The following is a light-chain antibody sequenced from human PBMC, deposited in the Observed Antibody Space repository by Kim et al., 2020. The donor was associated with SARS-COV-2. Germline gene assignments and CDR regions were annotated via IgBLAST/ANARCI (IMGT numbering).Light chain of an antibody. CDR3: YSYGGGYAWV. CDR2: DVS. CDR1: SSDVGAYKY. Sequence: QSALTQPRSVSGSPGQSVTISCTGTSSDVGAYKYVSWYQQHPGKAPKFIIYDVSERPSGVPDRFSGSKSGNTASLTISGLQAEDEADYYCYSYGGGYAWVFGGGPQLPVL. V-gene: IGLV2-11*01. J-gene: IGLJ7*01.